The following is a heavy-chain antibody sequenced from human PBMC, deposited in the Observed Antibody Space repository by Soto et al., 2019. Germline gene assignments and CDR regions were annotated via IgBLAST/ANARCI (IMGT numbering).Heavy chain of an antibody. J-gene: IGHJ6*03. CDR2: ISGTSSHI. CDR3: AFDALFGGYYYYPDV. Sequence: EVQLVESGGGLVKPGGSLTLSCATSGFIFSNYKMNWVRQAPGKGLEWVSSISGTSSHIYYADSVKGRFTISRDNAENSLYLQIHSLRAQDTAVYYCAFDALFGGYYYYPDVWGKGTTVIVS. CDR1: GFIFSNYK. V-gene: IGHV3-21*06. D-gene: IGHD3-10*02.